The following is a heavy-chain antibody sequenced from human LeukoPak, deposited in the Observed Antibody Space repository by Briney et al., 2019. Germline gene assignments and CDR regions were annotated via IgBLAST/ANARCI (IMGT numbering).Heavy chain of an antibody. CDR1: GYTFTGYY. D-gene: IGHD3-9*01. Sequence: ASVKVSCKASGYTFTGYYMHWVRQAPGQGLEWMGWINPNSGGTNYAQKFQGRVTMTRDTSISTAYMELSRLRSDDTAVYYCARGFRRDYRNFDFERYFDYWGQGTLVTVSS. J-gene: IGHJ4*02. CDR2: INPNSGGT. CDR3: ARGFRRDYRNFDFERYFDY. V-gene: IGHV1-2*02.